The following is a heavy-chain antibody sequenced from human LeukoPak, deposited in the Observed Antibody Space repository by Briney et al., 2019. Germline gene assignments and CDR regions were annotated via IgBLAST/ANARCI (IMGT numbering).Heavy chain of an antibody. CDR1: GYSFTSYW. D-gene: IGHD2-2*03. CDR3: ARRGGYCSSTSCYPDSSGFAVDY. V-gene: IGHV5-51*01. Sequence: ESQKISCKGSGYSFTSYWIGWVRQMPGKGLEWMGIIYPGDSDTRYSPSFQGQVTISADKSISTAYLQWSSLKASDTAMYYCARRGGYCSSTSCYPDSSGFAVDYWGQGTLVTVSS. CDR2: IYPGDSDT. J-gene: IGHJ4*02.